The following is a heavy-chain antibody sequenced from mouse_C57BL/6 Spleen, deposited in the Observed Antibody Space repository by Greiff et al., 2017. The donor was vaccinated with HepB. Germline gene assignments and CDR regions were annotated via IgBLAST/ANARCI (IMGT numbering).Heavy chain of an antibody. CDR1: GYAFTNYL. CDR2: INPGSGGT. CDR3: ARGHSNYYFDY. D-gene: IGHD2-5*01. J-gene: IGHJ2*01. Sequence: QVQLKQSGAELVRPGTSVKVSCKASGYAFTNYLIEWVKQRPGQGLEWIGVINPGSGGTNYNEKFKGKATLTADKSSSTAYMQLSSLTSEDSAVYFCARGHSNYYFDYWGQGTTLTVSS. V-gene: IGHV1-54*01.